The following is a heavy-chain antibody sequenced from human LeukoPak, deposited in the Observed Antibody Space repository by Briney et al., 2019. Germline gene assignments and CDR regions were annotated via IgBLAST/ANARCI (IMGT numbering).Heavy chain of an antibody. J-gene: IGHJ4*01. Sequence: GGSLRLSCAASGFTVSSNYMNWVRQAPGKGLEWVSVISGSGGNIYYADSVKGRFTISRDNSKNTLYLQINNLRADDTAVYYCATGNSGWYAPIDYWGHGTLVTVSS. D-gene: IGHD6-19*01. CDR1: GFTVSSNY. V-gene: IGHV3-23*01. CDR2: ISGSGGNI. CDR3: ATGNSGWYAPIDY.